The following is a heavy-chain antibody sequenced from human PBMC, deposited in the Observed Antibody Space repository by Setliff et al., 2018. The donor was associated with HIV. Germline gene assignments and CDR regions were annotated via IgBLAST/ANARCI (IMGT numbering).Heavy chain of an antibody. D-gene: IGHD4-4*01. CDR1: GGSFSGYY. V-gene: IGHV4-34*01. Sequence: PSETLSLTCAVYGGSFSGYYWSWIRQSPGKGLEWIGQINHGGSTNYSPSHKSRLTMSVDTAKNRFSLKLISVTAADTAVYYCARDPTTGVDYWGQGTLVTVSS. CDR3: ARDPTTGVDY. J-gene: IGHJ4*02. CDR2: INHGGST.